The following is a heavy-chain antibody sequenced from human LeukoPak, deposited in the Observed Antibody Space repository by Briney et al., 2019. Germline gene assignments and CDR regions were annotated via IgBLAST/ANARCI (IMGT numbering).Heavy chain of an antibody. J-gene: IGHJ4*02. CDR2: IDQDGSGK. D-gene: IGHD3-9*01. CDR3: AKKQRYDILTGYPSEDY. Sequence: GGSLRLSCAASGFTFSNYWMSWVRQVPGGGLEWMANIDQDGSGKHYVGSVKGRFTISRDNVRNSLYLQMNSLRAEDTAVYYCAKKQRYDILTGYPSEDYWGQGTLVTVSS. V-gene: IGHV3-7*03. CDR1: GFTFSNYW.